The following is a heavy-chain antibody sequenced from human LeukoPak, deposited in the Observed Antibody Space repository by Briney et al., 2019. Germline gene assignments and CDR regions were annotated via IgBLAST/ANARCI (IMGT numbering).Heavy chain of an antibody. CDR2: IWYDGSNK. Sequence: GGSLRLSCAASGFTFSSYSMNWVRQAPGKGLEWVAVIWYDGSNKYYADSVKGRFTISRDNSKNTLYLQMNSLRAEDTAVYYCAKGGPVAADPRYFQHWGQGTLVTVSS. J-gene: IGHJ1*01. V-gene: IGHV3-33*06. D-gene: IGHD6-19*01. CDR1: GFTFSSYS. CDR3: AKGGPVAADPRYFQH.